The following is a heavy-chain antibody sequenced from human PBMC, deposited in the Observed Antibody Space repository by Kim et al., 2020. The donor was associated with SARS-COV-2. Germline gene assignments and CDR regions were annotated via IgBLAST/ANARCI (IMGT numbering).Heavy chain of an antibody. CDR1: GFTFSTYS. CDR3: ARDRDSGSYSGAFDI. CDR2: ISSSSSYI. Sequence: GGSLRLSCAASGFTFSTYSMNWVRQAPGKGLEWVASISSSSSYIYYADSATGRFTLSRDNAKKSLYLQMNSLRAEDTAVYYCARDRDSGSYSGAFDIWGQGTMVTVSS. J-gene: IGHJ3*02. D-gene: IGHD1-26*01. V-gene: IGHV3-21*01.